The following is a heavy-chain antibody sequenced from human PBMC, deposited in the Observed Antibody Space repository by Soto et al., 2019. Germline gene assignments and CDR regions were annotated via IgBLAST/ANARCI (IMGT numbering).Heavy chain of an antibody. V-gene: IGHV3-30*04. Sequence: SGGSLRLSCAASGVTFSTYAMHWVRQAPGKGLEWVAVISNDGTNKYYADSVKGRFTMSRDNSKNTLYLQMNSLRAEDTAIYYCASGAYRSGWSHYFDYWGQGTLVTVSS. CDR3: ASGAYRSGWSHYFDY. D-gene: IGHD6-19*01. CDR1: GVTFSTYA. J-gene: IGHJ4*02. CDR2: ISNDGTNK.